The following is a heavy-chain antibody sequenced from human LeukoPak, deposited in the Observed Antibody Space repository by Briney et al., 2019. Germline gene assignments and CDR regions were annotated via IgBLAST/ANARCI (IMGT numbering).Heavy chain of an antibody. CDR1: GFTFSSFG. CDR2: ISFDGSNK. Sequence: PGGSLTLSCAASGFTFSSFGMHWVRQAPGKGLDWVAVISFDGSNKYYADSVKGRFTISRDNSKNTLYLQMNSLRAEDTAVYYCARSLGYSSSPFDYWGQGTLVTVSS. D-gene: IGHD6-6*01. V-gene: IGHV3-30*03. J-gene: IGHJ4*02. CDR3: ARSLGYSSSPFDY.